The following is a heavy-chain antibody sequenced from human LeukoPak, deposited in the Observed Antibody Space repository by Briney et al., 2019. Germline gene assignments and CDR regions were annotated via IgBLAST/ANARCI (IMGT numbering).Heavy chain of an antibody. J-gene: IGHJ3*02. CDR2: ISGSGGST. D-gene: IGHD3-22*01. V-gene: IGHV3-23*01. CDR3: AKVGADSSGRDDAFDI. Sequence: PGGTLRLSCAASGFTFSGYGMSWVRQAPGKGLKWVSAISGSGGSTYYADSVKGRFTISRDNSKNTLYLQMNSLRAEDTAVYYCAKVGADSSGRDDAFDIWGQGTMVTVSS. CDR1: GFTFSGYG.